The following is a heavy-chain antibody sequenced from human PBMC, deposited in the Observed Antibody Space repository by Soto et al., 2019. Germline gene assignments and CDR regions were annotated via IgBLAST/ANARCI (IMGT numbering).Heavy chain of an antibody. CDR3: PREAARPRVRAV. CDR1: GGSISNHY. D-gene: IGHD6-6*01. J-gene: IGHJ6*02. CDR2: IYKNERT. Sequence: SETLSLTCTVSGGSISNHYWSWIRQPPGKGLEWLGYIYKNERTNYNPSLKSRATISVDTSKNQFSLKLSSVTAADTAVYYCPREAARPRVRAVWAQGTTVPVSS. V-gene: IGHV4-59*11.